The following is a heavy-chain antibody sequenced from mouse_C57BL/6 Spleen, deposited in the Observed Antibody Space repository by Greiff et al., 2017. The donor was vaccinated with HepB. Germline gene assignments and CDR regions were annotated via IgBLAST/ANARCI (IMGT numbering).Heavy chain of an antibody. D-gene: IGHD1-1*01. J-gene: IGHJ2*01. CDR1: GYSFTSYY. CDR3: ARIITTVLDY. Sequence: VQRVESGPELVKPGASVKISCKASGYSFTSYYIHWVKQRPGQGLEWIGWIYPGSGNTKYNEKFKGKATLTADTSSSTAYMQLSSLTSEDSAVYYCARIITTVLDYWGQGTTLTVSS. V-gene: IGHV1-66*01. CDR2: IYPGSGNT.